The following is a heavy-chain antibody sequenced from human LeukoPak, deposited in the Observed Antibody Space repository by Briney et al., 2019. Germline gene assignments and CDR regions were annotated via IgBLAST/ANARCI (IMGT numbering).Heavy chain of an antibody. D-gene: IGHD3-3*01. Sequence: GGSLRLSCAASGFTFSSYSMNWVRQAPGKGLEWVSSISSSSSYIYYADSVKGRFTISRDNAKNSLYLQMNSLRAEDTAVYYCARGDPYYDFWSGYRNHWFDPWGQGTLVTVSS. CDR2: ISSSSSYI. CDR1: GFTFSSYS. J-gene: IGHJ5*02. CDR3: ARGDPYYDFWSGYRNHWFDP. V-gene: IGHV3-21*01.